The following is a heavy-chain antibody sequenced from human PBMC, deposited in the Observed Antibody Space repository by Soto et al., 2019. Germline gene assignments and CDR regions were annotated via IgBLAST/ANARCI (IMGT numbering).Heavy chain of an antibody. D-gene: IGHD3-10*01. CDR2: IIPIFGTA. CDR1: GGTFSSYA. CDR3: ARDHLRTTARITMVRGALRDYYYCMDV. V-gene: IGHV1-69*01. Sequence: QVQLVQSGAEVKKPGSSVKVSCKASGGTFSSYAISWVRQAPGQGLEWMGGIIPIFGTANYAQKFQGRVTITADESTSTAYMELSSLRSEDTAVYYCARDHLRTTARITMVRGALRDYYYCMDVWGQGTTVTVSS. J-gene: IGHJ6*02.